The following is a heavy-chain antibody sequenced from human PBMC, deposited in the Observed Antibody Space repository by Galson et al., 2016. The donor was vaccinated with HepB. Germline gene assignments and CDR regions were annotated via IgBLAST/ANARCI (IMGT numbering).Heavy chain of an antibody. V-gene: IGHV3-9*01. CDR3: VKGRSMDV. CDR2: ISWNSGSI. J-gene: IGHJ6*02. Sequence: SLRLSCAASGFTFDDYALHWVRQAPGKGLEWVSGISWNSGSIGYADSVKGRFTISRDNAKMSLFLYMNSLRGEDTAVYYCVKGRSMDVWGQGTTVTVSS. CDR1: GFTFDDYA.